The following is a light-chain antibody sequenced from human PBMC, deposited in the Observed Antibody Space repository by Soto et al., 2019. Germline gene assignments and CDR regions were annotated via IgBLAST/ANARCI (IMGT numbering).Light chain of an antibody. J-gene: IGKJ4*01. CDR1: QSLNNN. CDR3: QHHHNWLLT. CDR2: SAS. Sequence: EIVMTQSPATLSVSPGERVTLSCRASQSLNNNLAWYQQKPGQAPRLLIYSASTRATGIPARFSGSGSGTEFTLTISSLQSEDFAVYHCQHHHNWLLTFGGGTKVEIK. V-gene: IGKV3-15*01.